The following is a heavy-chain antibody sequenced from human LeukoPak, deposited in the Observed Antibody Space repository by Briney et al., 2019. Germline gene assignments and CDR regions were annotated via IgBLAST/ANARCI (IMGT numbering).Heavy chain of an antibody. J-gene: IGHJ3*02. CDR1: GFTFSSYS. CDR2: ISSSSSTI. D-gene: IGHD3-22*01. CDR3: ARDVNPYYYDSSGYSAFDI. Sequence: GGSLRLSCAASGFTFSSYSMNWVRQAPGKGLEWVSYISSSSSTIYYADSVKGRFTISRDNAKNSLYLQMNSLRAEDTAVYYCARDVNPYYYDSSGYSAFDIWGQGTMVTVSS. V-gene: IGHV3-48*01.